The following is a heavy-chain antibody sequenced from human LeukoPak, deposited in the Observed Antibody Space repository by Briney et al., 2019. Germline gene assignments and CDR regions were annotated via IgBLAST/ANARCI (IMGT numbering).Heavy chain of an antibody. CDR3: ARDSALGGYSSSPHPFDY. D-gene: IGHD6-13*01. Sequence: PGRSLRLSCAASGFTFSSYGMHWVRQAPGKGLEGVAVIWYDGSNKYYEDSVKGRFTISRDNSKNTLYLQMNSLRAEDTAVYYCARDSALGGYSSSPHPFDYWGQGTLVTVSS. CDR2: IWYDGSNK. J-gene: IGHJ4*02. CDR1: GFTFSSYG. V-gene: IGHV3-33*01.